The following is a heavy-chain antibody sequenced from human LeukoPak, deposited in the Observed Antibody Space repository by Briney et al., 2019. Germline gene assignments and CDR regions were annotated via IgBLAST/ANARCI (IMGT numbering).Heavy chain of an antibody. D-gene: IGHD7-27*01. CDR2: INPNSGGT. CDR3: ARMGIEGWYYYMDV. J-gene: IGHJ6*03. CDR1: GYTFSGYY. Sequence: ASVKVSCKASGYTFSGYYMHWVRQAPGQGLEWMGWINPNSGGTNYAQKFQGRVTMTRDTSISTAYMELSRLRSDDTAVYYCARMGIEGWYYYMDVWGKGTTVTVSS. V-gene: IGHV1-2*02.